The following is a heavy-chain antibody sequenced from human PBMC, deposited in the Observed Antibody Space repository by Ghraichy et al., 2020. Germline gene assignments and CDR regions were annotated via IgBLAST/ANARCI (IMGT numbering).Heavy chain of an antibody. J-gene: IGHJ3*02. D-gene: IGHD1-26*01. CDR1: GFTFDDYA. CDR3: EKVGGYSGNYQNDAFDI. Sequence: GGSLRLSCAASGFTFDDYAMSWVRQAPGKGLEWVSGINWTGGTTAYADSVKGRFTISRDNAKNSLYLQMNRLRAEDTAVYHCEKVGGYSGNYQNDAFDIWGQGTMVTVSS. V-gene: IGHV3-20*01. CDR2: INWTGGTT.